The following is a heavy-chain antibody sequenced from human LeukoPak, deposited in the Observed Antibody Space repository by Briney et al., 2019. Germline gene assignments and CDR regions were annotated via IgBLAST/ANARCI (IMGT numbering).Heavy chain of an antibody. J-gene: IGHJ4*02. CDR2: ISPNSGDT. V-gene: IGHV1-2*02. CDR3: ARAYKWGYDY. D-gene: IGHD1-1*01. Sequence: ASVKVSCKASGYTFTGYYMHWVRQAPGQGLEWMGWISPNSGDTDIAQKFQGRVTMTRDTSIATSYMEVDSLTSDDTAVYYCARAYKWGYDYWGQGTLVTVSS. CDR1: GYTFTGYY.